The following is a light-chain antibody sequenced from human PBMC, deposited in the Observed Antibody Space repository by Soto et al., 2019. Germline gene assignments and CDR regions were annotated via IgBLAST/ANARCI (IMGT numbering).Light chain of an antibody. J-gene: IGLJ1*01. CDR1: SSDVGSYNL. CDR2: EGS. CDR3: CSYAGSSTFYYV. V-gene: IGLV2-23*03. Sequence: QSALTQPASVSGSPGQSITISCTGTSSDVGSYNLVSWYQQHPGKAPKLMIYEGSKRPSGVSNRFSGSKSGNTASLTISGLQAEDEAYYYCCSYAGSSTFYYVFGTGTKVTVL.